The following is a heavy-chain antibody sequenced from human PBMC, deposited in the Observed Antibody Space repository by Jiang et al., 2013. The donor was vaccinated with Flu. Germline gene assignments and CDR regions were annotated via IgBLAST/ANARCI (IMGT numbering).Heavy chain of an antibody. V-gene: IGHV1-69*01. D-gene: IGHD5-24*01. CDR3: AADGYNYLVSRPNRMDV. Sequence: SCKASGGTFSSYAISWVRQAPGQGLEWMGGIIPIFGTANYAQKFQGRVTITADESTSTAYMELSSLRSEDTAVYYCAADGYNYLVSRPNRMDVWGQGTTVTVSS. CDR1: GGTFSSYA. J-gene: IGHJ6*02. CDR2: IIPIFGTA.